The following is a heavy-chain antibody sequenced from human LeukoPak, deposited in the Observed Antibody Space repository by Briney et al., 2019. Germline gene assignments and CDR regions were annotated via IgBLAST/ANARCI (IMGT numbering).Heavy chain of an antibody. CDR2: IYYSGST. V-gene: IGHV4-39*07. D-gene: IGHD3-22*01. J-gene: IGHJ4*02. CDR1: GGSISSSSYY. Sequence: SETLSLTCTVSGGSISSSSYYWGWIRQPPGKGLEWIGSIYYSGSTYYNPSLKSRVTISVDTSKNQFSLKLSSVTAADTAVYYCARAPGDYYDSSGYYYFDYWGQGTLVTVSS. CDR3: ARAPGDYYDSSGYYYFDY.